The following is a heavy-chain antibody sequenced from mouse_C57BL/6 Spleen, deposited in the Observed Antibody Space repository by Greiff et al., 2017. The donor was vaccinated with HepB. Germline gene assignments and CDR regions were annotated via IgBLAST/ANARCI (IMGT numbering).Heavy chain of an antibody. J-gene: IGHJ1*03. CDR3: ARRDYGSSSPLWYFDV. CDR1: GYTFTNYW. D-gene: IGHD1-1*01. Sequence: QVQLQQSGAELVRPGTSVKMSCKASGYTFTNYWIGWAKQRPGHGLEWIGDIYPGGGYTNYNEKFKGKATLTADKSSSTAYMQFSSLTSEDSAIYYCARRDYGSSSPLWYFDVWGTGTTVTVSS. V-gene: IGHV1-63*01. CDR2: IYPGGGYT.